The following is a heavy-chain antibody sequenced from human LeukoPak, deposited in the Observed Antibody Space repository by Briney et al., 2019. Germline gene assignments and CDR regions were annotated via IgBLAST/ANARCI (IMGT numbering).Heavy chain of an antibody. CDR3: ARTTSHYYYMDV. D-gene: IGHD1-1*01. CDR1: GGSISSYY. Sequence: SETLSLTCTVSGGSISSYYWSWIRQPPGQGLEWIGYIYYSGSTTYNPPLKSRVTISVDTSKNQFSLKLSSVTAADTAVYYCARTTSHYYYMDVWGKGTTVTISS. CDR2: IYYSGST. V-gene: IGHV4-59*01. J-gene: IGHJ6*03.